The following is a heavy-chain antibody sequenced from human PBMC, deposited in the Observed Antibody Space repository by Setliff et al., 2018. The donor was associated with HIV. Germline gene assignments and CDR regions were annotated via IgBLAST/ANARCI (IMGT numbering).Heavy chain of an antibody. V-gene: IGHV3-23*01. D-gene: IGHD1-1*01. J-gene: IGHJ4*02. Sequence: GGSLRLSCAASGFPFSNYWMTWLRRAPGEGLEWVSAILSTGERTFYADSVKGRFTISRDNSKNTVYLQMNSLRAEDTAEYYCARGRPTGYFDCWGQGTLV. CDR1: GFPFSNYW. CDR2: ILSTGERT. CDR3: ARGRPTGYFDC.